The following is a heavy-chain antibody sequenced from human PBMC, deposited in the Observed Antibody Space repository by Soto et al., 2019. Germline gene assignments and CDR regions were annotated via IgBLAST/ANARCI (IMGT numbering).Heavy chain of an antibody. D-gene: IGHD3-3*01. Sequence: GGSLRLSCVASGFSLSDYAVNWVRQAPGKGLEWVSFISSDSRTIYYADSVEGRFTVSRDSARNSVSLQMDSLRDEDAAVYYCARIKLVEWFFINVDVYDMDVWGQGTPVTVSS. CDR2: ISSDSRTI. CDR1: GFSLSDYA. V-gene: IGHV3-48*02. J-gene: IGHJ6*02. CDR3: ARIKLVEWFFINVDVYDMDV.